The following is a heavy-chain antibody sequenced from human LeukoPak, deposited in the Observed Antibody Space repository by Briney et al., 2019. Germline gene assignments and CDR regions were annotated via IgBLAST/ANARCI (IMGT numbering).Heavy chain of an antibody. CDR3: AKGTEISGPQNFDF. CDR2: ISASGSAT. D-gene: IGHD2-15*01. CDR1: GFTFSSYA. Sequence: GGSVRLSCEASGFTFSSYAMHWVRQAPGKGLEWVSSISASGSATFYAESLNGRFTISRDNAKKTFILQMKSLRPGDTALYYCAKGTEISGPQNFDFWGLGTLVTVSS. V-gene: IGHV3-23*01. J-gene: IGHJ4*02.